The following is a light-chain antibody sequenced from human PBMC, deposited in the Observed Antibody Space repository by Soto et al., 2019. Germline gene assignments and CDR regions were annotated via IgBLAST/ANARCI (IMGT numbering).Light chain of an antibody. CDR1: SSDVGDYKY. Sequence: QSALTQPTSVSGSPGQSVTISCTGTSSDVGDYKYVSWYQQHPGKAPKLLIYEVTSRPSGVSDRFSGSKSGNRASLTISGLQAEDEAGYYCSSYRNTITVFGGGTKLTVL. CDR2: EVT. J-gene: IGLJ3*02. CDR3: SSYRNTITV. V-gene: IGLV2-14*01.